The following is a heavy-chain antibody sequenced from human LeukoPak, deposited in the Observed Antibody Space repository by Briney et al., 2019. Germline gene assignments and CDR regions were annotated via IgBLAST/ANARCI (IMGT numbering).Heavy chain of an antibody. D-gene: IGHD3-9*01. CDR3: ARAGDTYYDILTGYYDY. V-gene: IGHV3-48*03. Sequence: GGSLRLSCAASGFTFSSYEMNWVRQAPGKGLEWVSNISSSGSTLYYADSVKGRFTISRDNAKNSLYLQMNSLRAEDTAVYYCARAGDTYYDILTGYYDYWGQGTLVTVSS. CDR2: ISSSGSTL. CDR1: GFTFSSYE. J-gene: IGHJ4*02.